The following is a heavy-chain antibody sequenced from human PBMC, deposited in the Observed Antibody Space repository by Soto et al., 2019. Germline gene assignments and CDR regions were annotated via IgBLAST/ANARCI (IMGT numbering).Heavy chain of an antibody. CDR2: ISSSSSYI. J-gene: IGHJ4*02. CDR3: AREPTDYYGSGSSHPDY. V-gene: IGHV3-21*01. Sequence: EVQLVESGGGLVKPGGSLRLSCAASGFTFSSYSMNWFRQAPGKGLEWVSSISSSSSYIYYADSVKGRFTISRDNAKNSLYLQMNSLRADDTAVYYCAREPTDYYGSGSSHPDYWGQGTLVTVSS. CDR1: GFTFSSYS. D-gene: IGHD3-10*01.